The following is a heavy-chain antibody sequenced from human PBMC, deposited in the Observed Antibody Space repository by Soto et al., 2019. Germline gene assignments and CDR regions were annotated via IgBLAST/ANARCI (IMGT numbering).Heavy chain of an antibody. Sequence: SETLSLTCTVSGGSIXSYYWSLIRQSPGKGLEWIGEINHSGSNNYSPSLKSRVTMSLDTSKNQFSLKLTSVTAADTAVYYCARGGSNDWQVAFDIWGQGTMVTVSS. CDR3: ARGGSNDWQVAFDI. D-gene: IGHD3-9*01. CDR2: INHSGSN. J-gene: IGHJ3*02. CDR1: GGSIXSYY. V-gene: IGHV4-34*01.